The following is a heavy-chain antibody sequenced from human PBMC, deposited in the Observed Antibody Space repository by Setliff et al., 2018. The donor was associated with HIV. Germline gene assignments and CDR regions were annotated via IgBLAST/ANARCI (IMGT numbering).Heavy chain of an antibody. CDR3: AKWSIAVAGLNYFDY. D-gene: IGHD6-19*01. V-gene: IGHV3-23*01. J-gene: IGHJ4*02. CDR1: GFTFSSYA. CDR2: ISGSGGST. Sequence: GGSLRLSCAASGFTFSSYAMSWVRQAPGKGLEWVSAISGSGGSTYYADSVKGRFTISRDNSKNTLYLQMTSLRAEDTAVYYCAKWSIAVAGLNYFDYWGQGTLVTVSS.